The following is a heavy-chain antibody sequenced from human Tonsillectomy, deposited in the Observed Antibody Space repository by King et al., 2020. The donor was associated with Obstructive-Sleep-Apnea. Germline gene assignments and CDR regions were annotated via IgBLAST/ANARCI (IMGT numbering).Heavy chain of an antibody. J-gene: IGHJ4*02. D-gene: IGHD3-10*01. V-gene: IGHV3-33*01. Sequence: HGQLVQSGGGVVQSGRSLRLSCAASGFSFSRYGMHWVRQAPGKGLEWVAVIWYDGGIKYYADSVKGRFSISRDNSKNTLFLQMNSLRPDDTALYFCARGSSRSSSDPHLDYWGQGTLVTVSS. CDR3: ARGSSRSSSDPHLDY. CDR2: IWYDGGIK. CDR1: GFSFSRYG.